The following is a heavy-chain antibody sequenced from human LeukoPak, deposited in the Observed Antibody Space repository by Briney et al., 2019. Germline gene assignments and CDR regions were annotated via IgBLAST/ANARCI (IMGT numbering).Heavy chain of an antibody. Sequence: PSDTLSLTCAVSGYSISSNHWWGWIRQPAGKGLEWIGYIFYAGSTYYNPSLKSRVTMSVDTSKNQFSLRLSSVTAVDTAVYYCARIGPILGAAWVDYWGQGTLVSVSS. J-gene: IGHJ4*02. V-gene: IGHV4-28*01. D-gene: IGHD3-3*02. CDR2: IFYAGST. CDR3: ARIGPILGAAWVDY. CDR1: GYSISSNHW.